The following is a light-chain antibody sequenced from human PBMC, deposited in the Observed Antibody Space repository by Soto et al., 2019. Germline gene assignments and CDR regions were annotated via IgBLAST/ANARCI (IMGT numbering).Light chain of an antibody. V-gene: IGKV3-20*01. J-gene: IGKJ5*01. CDR1: QSVSNNY. CDR3: QQYGSSPPIT. Sequence: VLTQSPGTLSLSPGERATLSCRAIQSVSNNYLAWYQQKPGQAPRLLIYGASSRATGIPDRFSGSGSGTDFTLTISRLEPEDFAVYYCQQYGSSPPITFCQGTRLEI. CDR2: GAS.